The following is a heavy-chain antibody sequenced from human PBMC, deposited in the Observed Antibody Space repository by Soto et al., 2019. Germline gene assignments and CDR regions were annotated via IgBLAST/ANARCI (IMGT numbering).Heavy chain of an antibody. CDR2: IKQDGSEK. CDR3: AEDQNDFWSGYYHY. V-gene: IGHV3-7*03. Sequence: GGSLRLSCAASGFTFSSYWMSWVRQAPGKGLEWVANIKQDGSEKYYVDSVKGRFTISRDNAKNSLYLQMNSLRAEDTALYYCAEDQNDFWSGYYHYWGQGTLVTVSS. J-gene: IGHJ4*02. CDR1: GFTFSSYW. D-gene: IGHD3-3*01.